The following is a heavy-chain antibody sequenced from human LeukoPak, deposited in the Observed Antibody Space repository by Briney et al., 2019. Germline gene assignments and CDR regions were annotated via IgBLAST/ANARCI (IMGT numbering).Heavy chain of an antibody. CDR3: ARDPRGGYYFDY. CDR1: GGTFSSYA. Sequence: GASVKVSCKASGGTFSSYAISWVRQAPGQGLEWMGRIIPIFGTANYAQKFQGRVTITADKSTSTAYMELSSLRSEDTAVYYCARDPRGGYYFDYWGQGTLVTVSS. CDR2: IIPIFGTA. V-gene: IGHV1-69*06. D-gene: IGHD3-10*01. J-gene: IGHJ4*02.